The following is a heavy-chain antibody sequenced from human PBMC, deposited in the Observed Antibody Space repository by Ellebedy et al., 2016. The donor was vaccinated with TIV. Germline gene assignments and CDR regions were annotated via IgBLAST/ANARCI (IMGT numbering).Heavy chain of an antibody. D-gene: IGHD7-27*01. CDR2: ISHSSITI. CDR3: ARDMGWGNERVNDAFDI. CDR1: GFPFTSYS. V-gene: IGHV3-48*04. J-gene: IGHJ3*02. Sequence: GESLKISCAASGFPFTSYSMNWVRQAPGKGLEWVSYISHSSITINYADSVRGRFTISRDNSKNSLYLQMNNLRAEDTVLYYCARDMGWGNERVNDAFDIWGQGTMVTVSS.